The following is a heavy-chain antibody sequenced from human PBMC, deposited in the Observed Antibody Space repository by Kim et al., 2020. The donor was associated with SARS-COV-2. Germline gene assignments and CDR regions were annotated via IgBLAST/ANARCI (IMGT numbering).Heavy chain of an antibody. Sequence: GGSLRLSCAASGFAFSSFNMNWVRQAPGKGLEWVSSISTGSYRLYADSVKGRFTISRDNAQNLLYLQMNSLRAGDTAIYYWASEDWSDGTCYYWGQGALGT. CDR1: GFAFSSFN. D-gene: IGHD2-15*01. CDR3: ASEDWSDGTCYY. V-gene: IGHV3-21*01. CDR2: ISTGSYR. J-gene: IGHJ4*02.